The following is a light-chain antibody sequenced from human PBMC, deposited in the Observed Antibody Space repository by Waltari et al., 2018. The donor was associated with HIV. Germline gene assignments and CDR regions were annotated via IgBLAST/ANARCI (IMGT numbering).Light chain of an antibody. Sequence: FILTQPHSVSGSPGKTVNISCTRSSGSIASNYVQWFQQRPGSAPIHVIYPNNQIASGVADRFSGSIDRSSNAASLTISGLKTEDEADFFCQSYDTSNAHWVFGGVTKLTVL. CDR1: SGSIASNY. CDR3: QSYDTSNAHWV. J-gene: IGLJ3*02. CDR2: PNN. V-gene: IGLV6-57*03.